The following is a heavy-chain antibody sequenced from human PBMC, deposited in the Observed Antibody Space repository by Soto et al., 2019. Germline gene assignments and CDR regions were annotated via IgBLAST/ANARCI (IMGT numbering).Heavy chain of an antibody. J-gene: IGHJ4*02. CDR3: ARGTYYYDSSGYPMFDY. V-gene: IGHV4-31*03. Sequence: PSETLSLTCTVSGGSISSGGYYWSWIRQHPGKGLEWIGYIYYSGSTYYNPSLKSRVTISVDTSKNQFSLKLSSVTAADTAVYYCARGTYYYDSSGYPMFDYWGQGTLVTVS. CDR2: IYYSGST. CDR1: GGSISSGGYY. D-gene: IGHD3-22*01.